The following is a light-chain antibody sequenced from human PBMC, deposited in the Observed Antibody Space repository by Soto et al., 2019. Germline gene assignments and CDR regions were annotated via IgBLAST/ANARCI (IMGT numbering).Light chain of an antibody. CDR2: DVT. CDR1: ASNVGTYNY. J-gene: IGLJ1*01. Sequence: QSALTQPASVSGSPGQSITISCTGTASNVGTYNYVSWYQQYPDKVPKLLIYDVTKRPPGVTDRFSGSKFGNTASLTISGLQAEDEADYYCNSYTSSQTGVFGTGTKLTVL. V-gene: IGLV2-14*01. CDR3: NSYTSSQTGV.